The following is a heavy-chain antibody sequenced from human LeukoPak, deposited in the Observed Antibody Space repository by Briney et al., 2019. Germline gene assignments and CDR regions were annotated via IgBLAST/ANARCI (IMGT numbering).Heavy chain of an antibody. V-gene: IGHV1-69*06. CDR1: GGTFSSYA. J-gene: IGHJ3*02. CDR3: AREGRYNWNYRAAFDI. Sequence: SVKVSCKASGGTFSSYAISWVRQAPGQGLEWMGGIIPIFGTANYAQKFQGRVTITADKSTSTAYMELSSLRSEDTAVYYCAREGRYNWNYRAAFDIWGQGTMVTVSS. CDR2: IIPIFGTA. D-gene: IGHD1-7*01.